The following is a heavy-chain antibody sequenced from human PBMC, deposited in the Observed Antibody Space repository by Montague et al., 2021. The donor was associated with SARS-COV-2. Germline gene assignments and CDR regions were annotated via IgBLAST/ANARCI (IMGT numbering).Heavy chain of an antibody. CDR1: GDSISNHY. Sequence: SETRSLTCSVSGDSISNHYWSWIRQPPGKGLEWIGYISDRGNTKYNTSLKSPVTISADTPKNQFSLKLSSVTAADTALYYCARIRVISIFGASQLDAMDVWGQGTTVTVSS. V-gene: IGHV4-59*11. J-gene: IGHJ6*02. CDR3: ARIRVISIFGASQLDAMDV. D-gene: IGHD3-3*01. CDR2: ISDRGNT.